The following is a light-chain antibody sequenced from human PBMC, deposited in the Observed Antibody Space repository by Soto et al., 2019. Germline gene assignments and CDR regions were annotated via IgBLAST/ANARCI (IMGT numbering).Light chain of an antibody. V-gene: IGKV3-20*01. CDR1: QSVSVNY. CDR2: GAS. Sequence: EIVLTQPPGTLSLSPGERATLSCRASQSVSVNYLAWYQQRPGQAPRLLIFGASIRDTGLPDRFSGSGSGTDFTLTISRLEPEDFAVYYCQQYGSSPGTFGQGTKVDIK. J-gene: IGKJ1*01. CDR3: QQYGSSPGT.